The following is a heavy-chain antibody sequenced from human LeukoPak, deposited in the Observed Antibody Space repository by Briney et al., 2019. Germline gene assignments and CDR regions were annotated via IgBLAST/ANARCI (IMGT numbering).Heavy chain of an antibody. V-gene: IGHV4-38-2*02. Sequence: PSETLSLTCTVSGYSISSGYYWGWIRQPPGKGLEWIGSIYHSGSTYYNPSLKSRVTISVDTSKNQFSLKLSSVTAADTAVYYCARYPKYYYDSSGYFSGYWGQGTLVTVSS. CDR2: IYHSGST. J-gene: IGHJ4*02. CDR3: ARYPKYYYDSSGYFSGY. CDR1: GYSISSGYY. D-gene: IGHD3-22*01.